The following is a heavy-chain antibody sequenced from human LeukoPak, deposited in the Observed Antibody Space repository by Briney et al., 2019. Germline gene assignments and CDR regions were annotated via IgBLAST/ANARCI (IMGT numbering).Heavy chain of an antibody. CDR2: INHSGST. CDR1: GGSISSYY. CDR3: ARGLATRYYYYYGMDV. J-gene: IGHJ6*02. V-gene: IGHV4-34*01. Sequence: SETLSLTCTVSGGSISSYYWSWIRQPPVKGLEWIGEINHSGSTNYNPSLKSRVTISVDTSKNQFSLKLSSVTAADTAVYYCARGLATRYYYYYGMDVWGQGTTVTVSS. D-gene: IGHD5-12*01.